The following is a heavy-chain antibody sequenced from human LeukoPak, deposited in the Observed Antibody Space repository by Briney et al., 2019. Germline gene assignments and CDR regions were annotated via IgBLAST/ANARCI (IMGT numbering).Heavy chain of an antibody. CDR2: INPSGGST. D-gene: IGHD3-22*01. CDR3: ASPGRYYDSSWAGYHPETALYYYYGMDV. V-gene: IGHV1-46*01. CDR1: GYTFTSYY. J-gene: IGHJ6*02. Sequence: ASVKVSCKASGYTFTSYYMHWVRQAPGQGLEWMGIINPSGGSTSYAQKFQGRVTMTRDTSTSTVYMELSSLRSEDTAVYYCASPGRYYDSSWAGYHPETALYYYYGMDVWGQGTTVTVSS.